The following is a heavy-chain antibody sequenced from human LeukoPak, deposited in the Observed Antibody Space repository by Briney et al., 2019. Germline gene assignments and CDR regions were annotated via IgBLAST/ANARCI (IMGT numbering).Heavy chain of an antibody. J-gene: IGHJ4*02. CDR2: ISSSSSYI. CDR1: GFTVSSNE. D-gene: IGHD2-15*01. Sequence: GGSLRLSCAASGFTVSSNEMSWVRQAPGKGLEWVSSISSSSSYIYYADSVKGRFTISRDNAKNSLYLQMNSLRAEDTAVYYCARDIWAKWVGYCSGGSCYSFDYWGQGTLVTVSS. V-gene: IGHV3-21*01. CDR3: ARDIWAKWVGYCSGGSCYSFDY.